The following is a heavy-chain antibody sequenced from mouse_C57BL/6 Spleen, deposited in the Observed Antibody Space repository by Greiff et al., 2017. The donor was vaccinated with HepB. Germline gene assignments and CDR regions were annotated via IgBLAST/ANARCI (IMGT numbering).Heavy chain of an antibody. J-gene: IGHJ3*01. Sequence: VQVVESGPELVKPGASVKISCKASGYAFSSSWMNWVKQRPGKGLEWIGRIYPGDGDTNYNGKFKGKATLTADKSSSTAYMQLSSLTSEDSAVYFCARSDDYDEDWFAYWGQGTLVTVSA. CDR3: ARSDDYDEDWFAY. CDR2: IYPGDGDT. CDR1: GYAFSSSW. V-gene: IGHV1-82*01. D-gene: IGHD2-4*01.